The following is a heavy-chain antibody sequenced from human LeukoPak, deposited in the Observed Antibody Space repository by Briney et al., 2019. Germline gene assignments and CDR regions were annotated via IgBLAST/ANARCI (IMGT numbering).Heavy chain of an antibody. CDR2: VDPEDGET. D-gene: IGHD2-2*01. J-gene: IGHJ5*02. CDR1: GYTFTDYY. Sequence: ASVKVSCKASGYTFTDYYMHWVQQAPGKGLEWMGRVDPEDGETIYAEKFQGRVTITADTSTDTAYMELSSLRSEDTAVYYCATDGGYCSSTSCYRSDPWGQGTLVTVSS. V-gene: IGHV1-69-2*01. CDR3: ATDGGYCSSTSCYRSDP.